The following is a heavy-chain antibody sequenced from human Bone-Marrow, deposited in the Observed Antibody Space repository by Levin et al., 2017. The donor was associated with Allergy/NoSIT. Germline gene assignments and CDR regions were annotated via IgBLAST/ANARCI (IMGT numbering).Heavy chain of an antibody. J-gene: IGHJ6*02. D-gene: IGHD3-3*01. Sequence: PSETLSLTCAASGFTFSSYWMSWVRQAPGKGLEWVANIKQDGSEKYYVDSVKGRFTISRDNAKNSLYLQMNSLRAEDTAVYYCARDQPTYYDFWSGYPGLYYYYGMDVWGQGTTVTVSS. CDR1: GFTFSSYW. CDR3: ARDQPTYYDFWSGYPGLYYYYGMDV. V-gene: IGHV3-7*01. CDR2: IKQDGSEK.